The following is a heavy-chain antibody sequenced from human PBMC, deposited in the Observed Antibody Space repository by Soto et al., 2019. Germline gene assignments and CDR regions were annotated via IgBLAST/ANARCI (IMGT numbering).Heavy chain of an antibody. Sequence: PGGSLRLSCTVSGFTISSYAMSWVRQAPGKGLEWVSAISCSGGSTYYADYVKGRFTISRYNSKNTLYLQMNSLRAEDTAVFYCAKASEKYRAYWGGDCYLDYWGQGTLVTVSS. CDR2: ISCSGGST. CDR1: GFTISSYA. J-gene: IGHJ4*02. CDR3: AKASEKYRAYWGGDCYLDY. V-gene: IGHV3-23*01. D-gene: IGHD2-21*02.